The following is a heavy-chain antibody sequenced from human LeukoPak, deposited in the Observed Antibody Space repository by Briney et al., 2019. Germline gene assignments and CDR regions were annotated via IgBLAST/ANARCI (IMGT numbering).Heavy chain of an antibody. CDR3: AKDPNGDYVGAFDT. CDR1: GFTFSAYG. CDR2: MGVSGDNV. J-gene: IGHJ3*02. Sequence: GGSLRLSCAASGFTFSAYGVTWVRQAPGKGLECVSSMGVSGDNVHYADSVKGRFAITRDNSKNTLYLQMNSLRAEDAAVYYCAKDPNGDYVGAFDTWGQGTMVIVSS. V-gene: IGHV3-23*01. D-gene: IGHD4-17*01.